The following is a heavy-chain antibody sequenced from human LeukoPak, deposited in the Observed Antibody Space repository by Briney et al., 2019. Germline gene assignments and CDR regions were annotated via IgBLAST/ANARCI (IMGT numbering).Heavy chain of an antibody. J-gene: IGHJ6*03. CDR1: GGSISSYY. V-gene: IGHV4-59*01. Sequence: SETLSLTCTVSGGSISSYYWSWIRQPPGKGLEWIGYIYYSGSTNYNPSLKSRVTISVDTSKNQFSLRLSSVTAADTAVYYCARSWCSGGSCYNYYYYMDVWGKGTTVTISS. CDR3: ARSWCSGGSCYNYYYYMDV. D-gene: IGHD2-15*01. CDR2: IYYSGST.